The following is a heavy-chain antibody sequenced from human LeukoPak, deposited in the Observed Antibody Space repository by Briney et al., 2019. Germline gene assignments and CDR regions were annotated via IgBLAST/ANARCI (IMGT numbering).Heavy chain of an antibody. D-gene: IGHD2-8*01. V-gene: IGHV1-18*01. J-gene: IGHJ6*03. CDR1: GYTFTSYG. CDR2: ISAYNGNT. CDR3: AREGHCTNGVCYIRIWDYYYYMDV. Sequence: ASVKVSCKASGYTFTSYGISWVRQAPGQGLEWMGWISAYNGNTNYAQKLQGRVTMTTDTSTSTAYMELRSLRSDDTAVYYCAREGHCTNGVCYIRIWDYYYYMDVWGKGTTVTVSS.